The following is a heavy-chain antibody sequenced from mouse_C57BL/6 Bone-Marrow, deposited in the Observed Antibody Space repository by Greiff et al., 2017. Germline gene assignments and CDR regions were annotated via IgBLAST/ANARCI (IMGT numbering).Heavy chain of an antibody. CDR2: IYPGDGDT. D-gene: IGHD1-1*01. J-gene: IGHJ4*01. V-gene: IGHV1-80*01. CDR3: ARRVTTVVAKDAMDY. Sequence: VQLKESGAELVKPGASVKISCKASGYAFSSYWMNWVKQRPGKGLEWIGQIYPGDGDTNYNGKFKGKATLTADKSSSTAYMQLSSLTSEDSAVYFCARRVTTVVAKDAMDYWGQGTSVTVSS. CDR1: GYAFSSYW.